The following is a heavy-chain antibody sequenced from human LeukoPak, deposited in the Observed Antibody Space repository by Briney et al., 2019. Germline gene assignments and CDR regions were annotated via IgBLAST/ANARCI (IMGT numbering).Heavy chain of an antibody. V-gene: IGHV4-39*07. CDR3: ARDRGTIGYCSSTSCQTGYYYYYYGMDV. CDR2: IHYSGNT. J-gene: IGHJ6*02. Sequence: SETLSLTCTVSGGSTSSSNYYWGWIRQPPGKGLEWIGGIHYSGNTYYNPSLKSRVTISVDTSKNQFSLKLSSVTAADTAVYYCARDRGTIGYCSSTSCQTGYYYYYYGMDVWGQGTTVTVSS. D-gene: IGHD2-2*01. CDR1: GGSTSSSNYY.